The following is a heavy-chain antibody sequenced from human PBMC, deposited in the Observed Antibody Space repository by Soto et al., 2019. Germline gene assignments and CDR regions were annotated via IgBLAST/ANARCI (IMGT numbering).Heavy chain of an antibody. D-gene: IGHD2-8*01. V-gene: IGHV1-69*13. J-gene: IGHJ4*02. Sequence: SVKVSCKASGGTFSNYAISWVRQAPGQGLEWMGGIIPIFGTANYAQKFQGRVTITADESTSTAYMELSSLRSEDTAVYYCARSPVLMVYARIEGVYYFDDWGQGTLVTVSS. CDR1: GGTFSNYA. CDR3: ARSPVLMVYARIEGVYYFDD. CDR2: IIPIFGTA.